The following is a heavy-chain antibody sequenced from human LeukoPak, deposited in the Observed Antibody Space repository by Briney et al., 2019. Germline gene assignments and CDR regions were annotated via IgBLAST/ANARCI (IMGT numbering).Heavy chain of an antibody. CDR1: GGSFSGYY. J-gene: IGHJ3*02. V-gene: IGHV4-34*01. D-gene: IGHD2-15*01. CDR2: INHSGST. CDR3: AAGYCSGGSCSYDAFDI. Sequence: SETLSLTCAVYGGSFSGYYWSWIRQPPGKGLEWIGEINHSGSTNYNPSLKCRVTISVDTSKNQFSLKLSSVTAADTAVYYCAAGYCSGGSCSYDAFDIWGQGTMVTVSS.